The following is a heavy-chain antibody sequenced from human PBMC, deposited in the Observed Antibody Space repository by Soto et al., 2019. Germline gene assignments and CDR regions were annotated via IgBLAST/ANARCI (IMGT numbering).Heavy chain of an antibody. J-gene: IGHJ4*02. CDR1: GFMFSNHG. Sequence: QVQLVESGGGVVQPGRSLRLSCAASGFMFSNHGMHWVRQAPGKGLEWVPVIWSDGNNRYYADSVKGRFTISRDNSKNTVYLQMNSLRAEDTAVYYCVRGDNWNDEASDYWGQGTLVTVSS. D-gene: IGHD1-1*01. CDR2: IWSDGNNR. CDR3: VRGDNWNDEASDY. V-gene: IGHV3-33*01.